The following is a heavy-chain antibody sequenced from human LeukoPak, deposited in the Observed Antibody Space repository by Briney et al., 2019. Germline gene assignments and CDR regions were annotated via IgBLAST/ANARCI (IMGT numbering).Heavy chain of an antibody. J-gene: IGHJ5*02. CDR3: ARGVGHCSRTSCYHPGFDP. V-gene: IGHV3-21*01. CDR1: GFTFSSYS. CDR2: ISSSSSYI. Sequence: GGSLRLSCAASGFTFSSYSMNWVRQAPGKGLEWVSSISSSSSYIYYADSVKGRFTISRDNAKTSLYLQMNSLRAEDTAVSYCARGVGHCSRTSCYHPGFDPWGQGTLVTVSS. D-gene: IGHD2-2*01.